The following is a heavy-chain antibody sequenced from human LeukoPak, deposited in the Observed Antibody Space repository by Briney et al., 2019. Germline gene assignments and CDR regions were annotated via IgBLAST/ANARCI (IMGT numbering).Heavy chain of an antibody. CDR2: ISSSGTTL. CDR3: AKNSGPRSFDY. J-gene: IGHJ4*02. CDR1: GFTFSNYE. D-gene: IGHD4-23*01. V-gene: IGHV3-48*03. Sequence: QPGGSLRLSCAASGFTFSNYEMNWVRQAPGKGLEWVSYISSSGTTLYYADSVKGRFSISRDNAKNSLYLQMNSLRVEDTAVYYCAKNSGPRSFDYWGQGTLVTDSS.